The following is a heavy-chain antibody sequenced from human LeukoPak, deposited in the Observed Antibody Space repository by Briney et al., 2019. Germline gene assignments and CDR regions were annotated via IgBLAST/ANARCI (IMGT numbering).Heavy chain of an antibody. CDR3: ARRGYCSNTTCYDYYYYYIDV. CDR2: INWNGGST. D-gene: IGHD2-2*01. CDR1: GFTFDDYG. J-gene: IGHJ6*03. V-gene: IGHV3-20*04. Sequence: GGSLRLSCAASGFTFDDYGMTWVRQAPGKGLEWVSGINWNGGSTGYADSVKGRFTISRDNAKNSLYLQMNSLRAEDTALYYCARRGYCSNTTCYDYYYYYIDVWGKGTTVTVSS.